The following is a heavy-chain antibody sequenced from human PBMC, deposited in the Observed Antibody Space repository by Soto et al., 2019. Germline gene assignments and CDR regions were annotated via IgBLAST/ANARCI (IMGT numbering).Heavy chain of an antibody. V-gene: IGHV5-10-1*01. J-gene: IGHJ6*02. Sequence: GESLKISCKGSGYSFTSYWISWVRQMPGKGLEWMGRIDPSDSYTNYSPSFQGHVTISADKSISTAYPQWSSLKASDTAMYYCARRCTNGVCYSDYYYGMDVWGQGTTVTVSS. CDR2: IDPSDSYT. CDR3: ARRCTNGVCYSDYYYGMDV. CDR1: GYSFTSYW. D-gene: IGHD2-8*01.